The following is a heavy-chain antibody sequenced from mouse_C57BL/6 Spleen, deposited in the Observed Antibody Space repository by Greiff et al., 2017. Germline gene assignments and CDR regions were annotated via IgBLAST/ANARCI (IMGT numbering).Heavy chain of an antibody. J-gene: IGHJ1*03. Sequence: VQLVESGAELARPGASVKLSCKASGYTFTSYGISWVKQRTGQGLEWIGEIYPRSGNTYYNEKFKGKATLTADKSSSTAYMELRSLTSEDSAVYFCARSNDYDIGYFEVWGTGTTVTVSS. CDR2: IYPRSGNT. V-gene: IGHV1-81*01. D-gene: IGHD2-4*01. CDR1: GYTFTSYG. CDR3: ARSNDYDIGYFEV.